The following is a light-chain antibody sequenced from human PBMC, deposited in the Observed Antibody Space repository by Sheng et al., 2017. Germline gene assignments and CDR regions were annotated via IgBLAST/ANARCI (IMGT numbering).Light chain of an antibody. CDR1: QDSSYY. CDR2: DAT. Sequence: DIQLTQSPSSLSASVGDRVTITCQASQDSSYYLNWYQQKPGKAPKLLIYDATNLETGVPSRFSGSVSGTDFTFTISSVQPEDSATYFCHQYDKLPYTFGQGTKLDI. V-gene: IGKV1-33*01. J-gene: IGKJ2*01. CDR3: HQYDKLPYT.